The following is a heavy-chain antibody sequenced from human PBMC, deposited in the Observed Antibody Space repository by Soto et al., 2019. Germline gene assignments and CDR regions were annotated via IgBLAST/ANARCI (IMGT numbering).Heavy chain of an antibody. CDR2: IYHTGDT. D-gene: IGHD3-10*01. Sequence: QVQLQQSGPGLVKHSETLSLTCTVSSGPSRSHNWGWIRQPPGGGLEWIGYIYHTGDTSYNPSLSSRVTISADTSTNHISLTLRSVTAADTAVYYCVRQGIGDLHGLVDVWGQGTRVSVSS. CDR1: SGPSRSHN. CDR3: VRQGIGDLHGLVDV. V-gene: IGHV4-59*08. J-gene: IGHJ6*02.